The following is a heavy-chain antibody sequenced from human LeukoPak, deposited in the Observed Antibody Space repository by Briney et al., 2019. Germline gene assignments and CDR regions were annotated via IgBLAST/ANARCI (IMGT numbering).Heavy chain of an antibody. V-gene: IGHV3-48*04. Sequence: GGSLRLSCAASGFTFSSYSMNWVRQAPGKGLEWVSYISSSSSTIYYADSVKGRFTISRDNAKNSLYLQMNSLRAEDTAVYYCARDLGELLYKPDYWGQGTLVTVSS. J-gene: IGHJ4*02. CDR1: GFTFSSYS. D-gene: IGHD3-10*01. CDR2: ISSSSSTI. CDR3: ARDLGELLYKPDY.